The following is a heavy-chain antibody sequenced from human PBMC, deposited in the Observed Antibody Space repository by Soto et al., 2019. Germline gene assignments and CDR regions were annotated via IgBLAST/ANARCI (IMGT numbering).Heavy chain of an antibody. CDR2: IYYSGST. Sequence: PSETLSLTCTVSGGSISSGNYYWHWIRQPPGKGLEWIGHIYYSGSTNYNPSLKSRATISLDMSKNQFSLKLSSVTAADTAVYYCFSSRGYWGQGTLVTVSS. V-gene: IGHV4-61*01. CDR1: GGSISSGNYY. D-gene: IGHD3-10*01. CDR3: FSSRGY. J-gene: IGHJ4*02.